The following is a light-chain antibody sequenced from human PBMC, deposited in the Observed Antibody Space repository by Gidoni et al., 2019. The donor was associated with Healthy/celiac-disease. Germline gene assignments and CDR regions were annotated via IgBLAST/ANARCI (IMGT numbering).Light chain of an antibody. CDR3: SSSLRGTTYV. CDR2: DVS. Sequence: QSALTQPASVSGSPGQSITISCTGTSSDVGGYNYVSWYQQHQGKAPKVMIYDVSHRPSGVSDRFSGSKSGNTASLTISGLQAEDEAYYYCSSSLRGTTYVFGTGTKVTVL. CDR1: SSDVGGYNY. V-gene: IGLV2-14*03. J-gene: IGLJ1*01.